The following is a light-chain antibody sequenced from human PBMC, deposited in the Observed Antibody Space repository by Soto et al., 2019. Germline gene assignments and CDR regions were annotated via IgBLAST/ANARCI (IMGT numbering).Light chain of an antibody. CDR2: AAS. CDR3: QQCYNWPQWT. CDR1: QGISNY. J-gene: IGKJ1*01. Sequence: DIQMTQSPSSLSASVGDRVTITCRASQGISNYLAWYQQKPGKVPKLLIYAASNRATGIPARFSGSGSGTDFTLTISSLEPEDFALYYCQQCYNWPQWTFGQGTKVDIK. V-gene: IGKV1-27*01.